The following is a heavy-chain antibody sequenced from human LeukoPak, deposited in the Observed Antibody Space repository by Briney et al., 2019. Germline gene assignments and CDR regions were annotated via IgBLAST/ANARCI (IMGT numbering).Heavy chain of an antibody. Sequence: ASLRVSSKASGYTFTNYDINWVRQAPGERLWWLEWVSTDRGNRDSAQKFQGRIPLTRDTSISTVYLELRNLRSDDTAVYYCARGVSRGVDYWGQGTLVTVSS. CDR3: ARGVSRGVDY. CDR1: GYTFTNYD. CDR2: VSTDRGNR. D-gene: IGHD3-16*01. V-gene: IGHV1-8*02. J-gene: IGHJ4*02.